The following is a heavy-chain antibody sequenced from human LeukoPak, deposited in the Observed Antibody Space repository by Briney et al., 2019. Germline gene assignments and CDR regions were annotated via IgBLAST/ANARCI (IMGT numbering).Heavy chain of an antibody. V-gene: IGHV3-21*01. CDR2: ISSSSSYI. Sequence: GGSLRLSCAASGFTFSSYIMNWVRQAPGKGLEWVSSISSSSSYIYYAESVKGRFTIPRDNAKNSLYLQMNSLTAEDTAVYYCAREYGSGWYDYWGQGTLVTVSS. CDR1: GFTFSSYI. CDR3: AREYGSGWYDY. J-gene: IGHJ4*02. D-gene: IGHD6-19*01.